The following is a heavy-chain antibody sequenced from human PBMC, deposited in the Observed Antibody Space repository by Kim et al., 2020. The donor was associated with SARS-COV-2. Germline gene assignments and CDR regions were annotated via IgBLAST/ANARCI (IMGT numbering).Heavy chain of an antibody. D-gene: IGHD6-13*01. Sequence: GGSLRLSCAASGFTFSSYSMNWVRQAPGKGLEWVSSISSSSSYIYYADSVKGRFTISRDNAKNSLYLQMNSLRAEDTAVYYCARDNVIAAAGHARGMMDVWGQGTTVTVSS. V-gene: IGHV3-21*01. CDR1: GFTFSSYS. CDR2: ISSSSSYI. CDR3: ARDNVIAAAGHARGMMDV. J-gene: IGHJ6*02.